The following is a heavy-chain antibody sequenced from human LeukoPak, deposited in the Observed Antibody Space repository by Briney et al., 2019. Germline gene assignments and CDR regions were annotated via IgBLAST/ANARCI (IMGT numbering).Heavy chain of an antibody. CDR3: ARQYDYGDYKYYFDY. D-gene: IGHD4-17*01. J-gene: IGHJ4*02. Sequence: ASVKVSCKASGGTFSSYAISWVRQAPGQGLEWMGWISAYNGNTNYAQKLQGRVTMTTDTSTSTAYMELRSLRSDDTAVYYCARQYDYGDYKYYFDYWGQGTLVTVSS. CDR1: GGTFSSYA. V-gene: IGHV1-18*01. CDR2: ISAYNGNT.